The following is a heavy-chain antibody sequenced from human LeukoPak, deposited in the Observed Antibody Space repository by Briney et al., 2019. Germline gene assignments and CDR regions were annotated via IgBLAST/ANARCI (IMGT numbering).Heavy chain of an antibody. J-gene: IGHJ4*02. CDR3: ARYCSDGRCHSGRFDY. Sequence: GGSLRLSCAASGFTFSTYWMHWVRRAPGKGLVWVSRISTDGSVTSYADSVKGRFTISRDNAKNTMYLQTNSLRAEDTAVYYCARYCSDGRCHSGRFDYWGQGALVTVSS. V-gene: IGHV3-74*01. CDR2: ISTDGSVT. CDR1: GFTFSTYW. D-gene: IGHD2-15*01.